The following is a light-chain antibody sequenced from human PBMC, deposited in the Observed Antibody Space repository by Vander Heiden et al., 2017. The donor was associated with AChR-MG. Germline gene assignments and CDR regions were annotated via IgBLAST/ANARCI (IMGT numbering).Light chain of an antibody. V-gene: IGKV1-5*01. J-gene: IGKJ4*01. CDR2: EAS. Sequence: DIQMTQSPSTLSASVGDRVTITCRASQSINNWLAWYQQIPGKLPNLLIYEASSLESGVPSRFSGSGSGTEFTLTISSLQPDDFATYYCQQYNTYPITLGGGTKVEIK. CDR3: QQYNTYPIT. CDR1: QSINNW.